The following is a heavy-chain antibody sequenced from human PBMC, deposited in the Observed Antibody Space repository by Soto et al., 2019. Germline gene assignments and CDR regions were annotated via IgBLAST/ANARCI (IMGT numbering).Heavy chain of an antibody. Sequence: GESLKISCKGSGYSFTSYWISWVRQMPGKGLEWMGRIDPSDSYTNYSPSFQGHVTISADKSISTAYLQWSSLKASDTAMYYCARGDCSSTSCYLYYYGMDVWGHGTTVTVSS. D-gene: IGHD2-2*01. J-gene: IGHJ6*02. CDR3: ARGDCSSTSCYLYYYGMDV. CDR1: GYSFTSYW. V-gene: IGHV5-10-1*01. CDR2: IDPSDSYT.